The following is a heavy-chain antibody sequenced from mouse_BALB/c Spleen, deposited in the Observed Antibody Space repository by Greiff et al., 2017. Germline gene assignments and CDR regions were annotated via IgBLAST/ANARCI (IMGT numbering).Heavy chain of an antibody. D-gene: IGHD2-14*01. CDR3: ARGDYYRYDVNYAMDY. Sequence: EVHLVESGGDLVKPGGSLKLSCAASGFTFSSYGMSWVRQTPDKRLEWVATISSGGSYTYYPDSVKGRFTISRDNAKNTLYLQMSSLKSEDTAMYYCARGDYYRYDVNYAMDYWGQGTSVTVSS. CDR1: GFTFSSYG. V-gene: IGHV5-6*01. CDR2: ISSGGSYT. J-gene: IGHJ4*01.